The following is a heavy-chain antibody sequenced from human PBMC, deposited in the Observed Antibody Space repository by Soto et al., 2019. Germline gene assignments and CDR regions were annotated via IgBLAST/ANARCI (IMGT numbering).Heavy chain of an antibody. CDR1: GASITGTSY. V-gene: IGHV4-4*07. D-gene: IGHD2-8*02. CDR3: ARGMTPPGAPAWYYFDS. CDR2: FSLSGTT. Sequence: SETLSLTCTVSGASITGTSYWSWIRQPAGKGLEWIGRFSLSGTTNYNPSLRSRVTMSADVSKNQFSLRLTSVTAADTALYYCARGMTPPGAPAWYYFDSWGQGTLVTVSS. J-gene: IGHJ4*02.